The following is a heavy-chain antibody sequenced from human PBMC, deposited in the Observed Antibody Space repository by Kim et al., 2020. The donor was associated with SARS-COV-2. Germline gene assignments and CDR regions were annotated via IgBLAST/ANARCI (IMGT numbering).Heavy chain of an antibody. Sequence: SETLSLTCTVSGGSISSYYWSWIRQPPGKGLEWIGYIYYSGSTNYNPSLKSRVTISVDTSKNQFSLKLSSVTAADTAVYYCARRPIAAAGGRTQGYYYYYGMDVWGQGTTVTVSS. CDR2: IYYSGST. CDR1: GGSISSYY. CDR3: ARRPIAAAGGRTQGYYYYYGMDV. D-gene: IGHD6-13*01. J-gene: IGHJ6*02. V-gene: IGHV4-59*08.